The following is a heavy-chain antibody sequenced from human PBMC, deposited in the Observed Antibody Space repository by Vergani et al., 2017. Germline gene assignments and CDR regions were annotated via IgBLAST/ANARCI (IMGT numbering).Heavy chain of an antibody. CDR2: IYYSGST. J-gene: IGHJ3*02. CDR3: AGDGRSSDGEAFDI. Sequence: QVQLQESGPGLVKPSETLSLTCTVSGGSISSYYCSWSRQPPGKGLEWIGYIYYSGSTHYNPSLKSRVTISVDTSKNQFSLKLSSVTAADTAVYYCAGDGRSSDGEAFDIWGQGTMVTVSS. D-gene: IGHD6-25*01. CDR1: GGSISSYY. V-gene: IGHV4-59*01.